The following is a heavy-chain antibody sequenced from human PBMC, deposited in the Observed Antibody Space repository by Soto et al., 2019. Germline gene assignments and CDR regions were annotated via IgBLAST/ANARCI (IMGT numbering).Heavy chain of an antibody. Sequence: QLQLQESGPGLVKPSETLSLTCTVSGGSISSSRYFWAWIRQPPGKGLEWIGNIYYSGSTYYNPSLKSRITMSVDTSKNQFSLKLSSVTAADTAVYYCAKVPEREVFANDEDFWGQGTLVTVSS. CDR2: IYYSGST. CDR3: AKVPEREVFANDEDF. CDR1: GGSISSSRYF. V-gene: IGHV4-39*01. J-gene: IGHJ4*02. D-gene: IGHD3-10*01.